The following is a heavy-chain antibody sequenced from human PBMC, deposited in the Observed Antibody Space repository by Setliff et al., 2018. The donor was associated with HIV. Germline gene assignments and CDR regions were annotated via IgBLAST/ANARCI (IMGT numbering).Heavy chain of an antibody. CDR2: IEKDGSAK. D-gene: IGHD3-9*01. Sequence: PGGSLRLSCAASGFSVSTYWMNWVRQAPGKGLEWVANIEKDGSAKYYVDSVKGRFTISRDNAKNSLYLQMNSLRAEDTAIYYCARHRGVRQNTDWHGISWFDPWGPGILVTVSS. CDR3: ARHRGVRQNTDWHGISWFDP. CDR1: GFSVSTYW. V-gene: IGHV3-7*01. J-gene: IGHJ5*02.